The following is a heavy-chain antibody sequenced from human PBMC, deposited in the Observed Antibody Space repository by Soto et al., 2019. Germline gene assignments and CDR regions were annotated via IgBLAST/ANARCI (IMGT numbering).Heavy chain of an antibody. V-gene: IGHV3-74*01. CDR1: GFTPSANW. CDR2: ISSDRSTT. D-gene: IGHD1-1*01. Sequence: GSLRLSCAASGFTPSANWMHWVRQVPGKGLVWVSRISSDRSTTVYADFVKGRFTISRDNAKNTLYLQMNGLTAEDTAVYYCARQLIYSFDMWGQGTMVTVSS. J-gene: IGHJ3*02. CDR3: ARQLIYSFDM.